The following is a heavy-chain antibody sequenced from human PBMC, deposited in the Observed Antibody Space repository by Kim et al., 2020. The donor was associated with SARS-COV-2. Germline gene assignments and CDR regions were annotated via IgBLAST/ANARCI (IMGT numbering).Heavy chain of an antibody. V-gene: IGHV3-66*01. CDR3: ATDADY. CDR2: YSGGSK. J-gene: IGHJ4*02. Sequence: YSGGSKYYADAVKGRFTISRDNSKNTLYLQMNSLRAEDTAVYYCATDADYWGQGTLVTVSS.